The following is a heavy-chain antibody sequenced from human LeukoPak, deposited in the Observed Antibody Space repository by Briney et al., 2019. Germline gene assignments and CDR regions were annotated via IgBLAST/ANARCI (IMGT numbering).Heavy chain of an antibody. D-gene: IGHD6-13*01. Sequence: GGSLRLSCAASGFTFSSYSMNWVRQAPGKGLEWVSSISSSSSYIYYADSVKGRFTISRDNAKNSLCLQMNSLRAEDTAVYYCARLVAAGPFDYWGQGTLVTVSS. J-gene: IGHJ4*02. CDR2: ISSSSSYI. CDR3: ARLVAAGPFDY. V-gene: IGHV3-21*01. CDR1: GFTFSSYS.